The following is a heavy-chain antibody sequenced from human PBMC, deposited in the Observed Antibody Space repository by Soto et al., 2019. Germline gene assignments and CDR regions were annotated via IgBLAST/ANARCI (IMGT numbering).Heavy chain of an antibody. CDR2: ISYDGSNK. CDR1: GFTFSSYG. CDR3: AKDLRSHNYFDY. Sequence: GGSLRLSCAASGFTFSSYGMHWVRQAPGKGLEWVAVISYDGSNKYYADSVKGRFTISRDNSKNTLYLQMNSLRAEDTAVYYCAKDLRSHNYFDYWGQGTLVTVSS. J-gene: IGHJ4*02. V-gene: IGHV3-30*18.